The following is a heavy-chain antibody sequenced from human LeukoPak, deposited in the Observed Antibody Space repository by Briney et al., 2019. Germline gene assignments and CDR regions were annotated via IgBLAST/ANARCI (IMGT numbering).Heavy chain of an antibody. CDR2: FDPEDGET. V-gene: IGHV1-24*01. D-gene: IGHD3-22*01. CDR1: GYTHTELS. CDR3: ASPSYDSSGYFDY. J-gene: IGHJ4*02. Sequence: ASVKVSCKVSGYTHTELSMHWVRQAPGKGLEWMGGFDPEDGETIYAQKFQGRVTMTEDTSTDTAYMELSSLRSEDTAVYYCASPSYDSSGYFDYWGQGTLVTVSS.